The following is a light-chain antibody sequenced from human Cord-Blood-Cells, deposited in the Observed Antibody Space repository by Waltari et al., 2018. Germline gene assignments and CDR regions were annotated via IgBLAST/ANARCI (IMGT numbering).Light chain of an antibody. CDR3: QKYNSAQWT. J-gene: IGKJ1*01. Sequence: DIQMTQSPSPLSASVADRVTITCRASQGISNYLAWYQQKPGKVPKLLIYAASTLQSGVPSRFSGSGSGTYFTLTISSLQPEDVATYYCQKYNSAQWTFGQGTKVEIK. V-gene: IGKV1-27*01. CDR2: AAS. CDR1: QGISNY.